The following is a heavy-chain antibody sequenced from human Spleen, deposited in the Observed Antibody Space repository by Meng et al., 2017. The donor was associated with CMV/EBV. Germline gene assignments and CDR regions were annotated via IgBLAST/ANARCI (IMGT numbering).Heavy chain of an antibody. CDR2: ISAYNGNA. J-gene: IGHJ4*02. V-gene: IGHV1-18*01. CDR1: GYTFTNYG. Sequence: KASGYTFTNYGISWVRQAPGQGLEWMGWISAYNGNAKYAQKFQGRVTMTTDTSTSTAYMELRSLRSDDTAVYYCARGPGYYESSGDYWGQGTLVTVSS. D-gene: IGHD3-22*01. CDR3: ARGPGYYESSGDY.